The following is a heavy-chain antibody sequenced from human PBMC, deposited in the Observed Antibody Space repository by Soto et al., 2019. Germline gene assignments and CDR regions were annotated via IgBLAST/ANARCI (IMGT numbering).Heavy chain of an antibody. Sequence: ASVKVSCKASGYTFTSYGISWVRQAPGQGLEWMGWISAYNGNTNYAQKLQGRVTMTTDTSTSTAYMELRSLRSDDTAVYYCARAQYYDILTGSYYDDFDIWGQGTMVTVSS. J-gene: IGHJ3*02. CDR1: GYTFTSYG. CDR3: ARAQYYDILTGSYYDDFDI. V-gene: IGHV1-18*04. CDR2: ISAYNGNT. D-gene: IGHD3-9*01.